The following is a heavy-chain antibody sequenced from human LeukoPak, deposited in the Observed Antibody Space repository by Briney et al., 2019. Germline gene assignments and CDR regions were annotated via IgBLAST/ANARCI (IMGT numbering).Heavy chain of an antibody. CDR3: ARRHRGSRAFDI. J-gene: IGHJ3*02. V-gene: IGHV5-51*01. D-gene: IGHD2-15*01. CDR1: GYSFIDYW. CDR2: IYPGDSDT. Sequence: GESLKISCKGSGYSFIDYWIGWVRQMPGKGLEWMGIIYPGDSDTTYSPSFQGQVTISADKSISTADLQWSSLKASDTAMFYCARRHRGSRAFDIWGQGTIVTVSS.